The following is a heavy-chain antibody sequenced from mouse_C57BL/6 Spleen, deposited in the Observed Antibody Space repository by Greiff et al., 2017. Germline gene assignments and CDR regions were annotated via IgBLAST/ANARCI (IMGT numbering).Heavy chain of an antibody. J-gene: IGHJ2*01. D-gene: IGHD2-10*01. V-gene: IGHV5-17*01. CDR3: TRALLGGYFDY. CDR2: ISSGSSTI. Sequence: EVKLMESGGGLVKPGGSLKLPCAASGFTFSDYGMHWVRPAPEKGLEWVAYISSGSSTIYYADTVKGRFTISRDNAKNTLFLQMTSLRSEDTAMYYCTRALLGGYFDYWGQGTTLTVAS. CDR1: GFTFSDYG.